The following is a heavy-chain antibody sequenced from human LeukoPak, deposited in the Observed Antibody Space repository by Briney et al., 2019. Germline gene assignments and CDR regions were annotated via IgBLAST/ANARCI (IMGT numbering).Heavy chain of an antibody. Sequence: PGGSLRLSCAASGFTFSSYGMHWVRQAPGKGLEWVAFIRYDGSNKYYADSVKGRFTISRDNSRNTLYLRMSSLRVEDTAGQRNSRGQGTLVTVSS. CDR3: S. V-gene: IGHV3-30*02. D-gene: IGHD2/OR15-2a*01. CDR1: GFTFSSYG. J-gene: IGHJ4*02. CDR2: IRYDGSNK.